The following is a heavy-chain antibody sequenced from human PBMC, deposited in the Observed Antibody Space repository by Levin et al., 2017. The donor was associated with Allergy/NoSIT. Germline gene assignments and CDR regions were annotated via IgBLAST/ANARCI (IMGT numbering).Heavy chain of an antibody. V-gene: IGHV3-53*01. Sequence: GESLKISCAASGFTVSSNYMSWVRQAPGKGLEWVSVIYSGGSTYYADSVKGRFTISSDNSKNTLYLQMNSLRAEDTAVYYCARVQSSYEDAFDIWGQGTMVTVSS. D-gene: IGHD5-18*01. J-gene: IGHJ3*02. CDR3: ARVQSSYEDAFDI. CDR1: GFTVSSNY. CDR2: IYSGGST.